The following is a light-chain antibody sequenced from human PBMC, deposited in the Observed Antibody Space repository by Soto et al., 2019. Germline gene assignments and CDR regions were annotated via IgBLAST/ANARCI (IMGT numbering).Light chain of an antibody. CDR1: QSVSSNY. Sequence: EIVLTQSPGTLSLSPGERATLSCRASQSVSSNYLAWYQQKPGQAPGLLIYGASIRATGIPDRLSGSGSETYFTLTISRLKPEDFSVYYCQQYVSSLRTFGQATKVEI. J-gene: IGKJ1*01. CDR3: QQYVSSLRT. V-gene: IGKV3-20*01. CDR2: GAS.